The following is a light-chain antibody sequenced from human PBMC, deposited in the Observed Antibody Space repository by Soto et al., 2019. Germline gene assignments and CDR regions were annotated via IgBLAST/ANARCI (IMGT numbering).Light chain of an antibody. CDR1: SSDIGRYFH. CDR3: CSYAGSSTWV. CDR2: EVY. V-gene: IGLV2-8*01. Sequence: QSALTQPPSASGSPGQSVTISCTGTSSDIGRYFHVSWYQQYPGKAPKLIIFEVYKRPSGVPDRFSGSRSGNTASLTVSGLQAEDEADYYCCSYAGSSTWVFGGGTKLTVL. J-gene: IGLJ3*02.